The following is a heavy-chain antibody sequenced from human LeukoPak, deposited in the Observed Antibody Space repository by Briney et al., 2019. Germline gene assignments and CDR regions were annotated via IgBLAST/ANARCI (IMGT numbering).Heavy chain of an antibody. D-gene: IGHD6-19*01. CDR3: ARDLSAVGGTGN. Sequence: PGGSLRLSCAASGFTLSNYWMGWVRQVPGKGLEWVASIKEDGSQKYYVGSVTGRFTISRDSAKNSLHLQMNSLRAEDTAVYYCARDLSAVGGTGNWGQGTLVTVSS. J-gene: IGHJ4*02. V-gene: IGHV3-7*04. CDR1: GFTLSNYW. CDR2: IKEDGSQK.